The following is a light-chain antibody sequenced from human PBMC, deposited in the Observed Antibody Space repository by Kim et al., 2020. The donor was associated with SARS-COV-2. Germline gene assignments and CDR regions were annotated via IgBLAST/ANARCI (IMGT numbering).Light chain of an antibody. Sequence: ALGQTVRITCQGDSRRSYYASWYQQKPGQAPVLVIYGKNNRPSGIPDRFSGSSSGNTASLTITGAQAEDEADYYCNSRDSSGNHWVFGGWTQLTVL. CDR2: GKN. V-gene: IGLV3-19*01. J-gene: IGLJ3*02. CDR1: SRRSYY. CDR3: NSRDSSGNHWV.